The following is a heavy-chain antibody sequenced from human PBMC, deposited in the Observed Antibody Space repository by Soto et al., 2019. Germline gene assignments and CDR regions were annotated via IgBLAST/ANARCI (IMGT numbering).Heavy chain of an antibody. V-gene: IGHV3-23*01. Sequence: PGGSLRLSCAASGFTFSSYAMSWVRQAPGKGLEWVSAISGSGGSTYYADSVKGRFTISRDNSKNTLYLQMNSLRAEDTAVYYCSGAVGAYYYFDYWGQGTLATVSS. J-gene: IGHJ4*02. D-gene: IGHD1-26*01. CDR1: GFTFSSYA. CDR2: ISGSGGST. CDR3: SGAVGAYYYFDY.